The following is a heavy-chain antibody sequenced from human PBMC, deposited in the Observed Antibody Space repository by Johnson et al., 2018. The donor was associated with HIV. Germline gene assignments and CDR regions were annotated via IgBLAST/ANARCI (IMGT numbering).Heavy chain of an antibody. Sequence: QVQLVESGGGLVKPGGSLRLSCAASGFSFSDYYMSWIRQAPGKGLEWVSYISSSGSTIYYADFVKGRFTISRDNAKKSLYLQMNSLRAEDTALYYCARDSTPWGGDYVGYAFDIWGRGTMVTVSS. CDR3: ARDSTPWGGDYVGYAFDI. CDR1: GFSFSDYY. D-gene: IGHD4-17*01. J-gene: IGHJ3*02. CDR2: ISSSGSTI. V-gene: IGHV3-11*04.